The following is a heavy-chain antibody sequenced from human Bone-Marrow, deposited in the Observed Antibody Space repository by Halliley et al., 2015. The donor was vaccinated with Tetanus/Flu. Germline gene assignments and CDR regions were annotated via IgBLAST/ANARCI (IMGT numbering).Heavy chain of an antibody. V-gene: IGHV4-59*01. J-gene: IGHJ2*01. CDR3: ARTSADTSAWYFDL. D-gene: IGHD6-19*01. Sequence: WIGYIEYSGSTNYNPPLKSRVSISVDTSKNQFSLKLSSVTAADTAVYYCARTSADTSAWYFDLWGRGTLVTVSS. CDR2: IEYSGST.